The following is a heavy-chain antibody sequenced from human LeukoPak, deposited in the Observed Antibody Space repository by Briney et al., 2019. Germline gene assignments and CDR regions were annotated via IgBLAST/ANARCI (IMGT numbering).Heavy chain of an antibody. CDR1: GYTLTGYY. V-gene: IGHV1-8*02. D-gene: IGHD3-10*01. CDR2: INPNSGNT. CDR3: ARDWWFGEVLLGDHAFDI. Sequence: ASVKVSCKASGYTLTGYYMHWVRQAPGQGLEWMGWINPNSGNTGYAQKFQGRVTMTRNTSISTAYMELSSLRSEDTAVYYCARDWWFGEVLLGDHAFDIWGQGTMVTVSS. J-gene: IGHJ3*02.